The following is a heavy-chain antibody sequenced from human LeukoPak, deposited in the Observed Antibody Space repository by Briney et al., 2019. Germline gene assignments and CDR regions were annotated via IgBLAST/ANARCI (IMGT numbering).Heavy chain of an antibody. CDR3: ARVEEGYGSGRRENYYYYYMDV. D-gene: IGHD3-10*01. CDR1: GASISGSGYY. CDR2: IYYTGST. J-gene: IGHJ6*03. V-gene: IGHV4-39*07. Sequence: SETLSLTCAVSGASISGSGYYLGWIRQPPGKGLEWIGNIYYTGSTYYNASLQSRVTISIDMSKNQFSLRLNSVTAADTAVYYCARVEEGYGSGRRENYYYYYMDVWGKGTTVTISS.